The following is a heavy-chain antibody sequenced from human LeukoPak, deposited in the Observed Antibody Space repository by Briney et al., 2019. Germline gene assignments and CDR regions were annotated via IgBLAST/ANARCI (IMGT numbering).Heavy chain of an antibody. CDR1: GGSISSYY. CDR3: ARVGTPGGWFDY. V-gene: IGHV4-4*07. Sequence: PSETLSLTCIVSGGSISSYYWSWIRQPAGKGLEWIGRIYSSGSTNYNPSLKSRVTMSVDSSKNQFSLKLTSVTAADTAVYYCARVGTPGGWFDYWGQGTLVTVSS. CDR2: IYSSGST. D-gene: IGHD4-23*01. J-gene: IGHJ4*02.